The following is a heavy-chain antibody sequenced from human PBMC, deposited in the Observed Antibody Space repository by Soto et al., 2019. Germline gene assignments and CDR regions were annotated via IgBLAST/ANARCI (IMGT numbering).Heavy chain of an antibody. CDR3: ARIRDTIFGVVINYYGMDV. CDR2: ISAYNGNT. D-gene: IGHD3-3*01. Sequence: QVQLVQSGAEVKKPGASVKVSCKASGYTFTSYGISWVRQAPGQGLEWMGWISAYNGNTNYAQKLQGRVTMTTDTXXSXAXMELRSLRSDDTAVYYCARIRDTIFGVVINYYGMDVWGQGTTVTVSS. V-gene: IGHV1-18*01. CDR1: GYTFTSYG. J-gene: IGHJ6*02.